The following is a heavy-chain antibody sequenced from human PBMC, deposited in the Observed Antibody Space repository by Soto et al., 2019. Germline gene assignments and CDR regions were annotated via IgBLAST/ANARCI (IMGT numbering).Heavy chain of an antibody. D-gene: IGHD2-21*02. J-gene: IGHJ4*02. CDR2: LWYDESKQ. Sequence: QVQLVESGGGVVQPEKSLRLSCAVSGFTFSRYGMHWVRQAPGKGLEWVAVLWYDESKQYYADSVKGRFIISRDKSKNTLYLQMNSLRVEDTAVYFCARDIGVTDYRLDYWGQGTLVTVSS. V-gene: IGHV3-33*01. CDR3: ARDIGVTDYRLDY. CDR1: GFTFSRYG.